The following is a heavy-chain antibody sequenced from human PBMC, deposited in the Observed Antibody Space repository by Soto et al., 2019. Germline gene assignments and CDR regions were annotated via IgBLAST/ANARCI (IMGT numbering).Heavy chain of an antibody. J-gene: IGHJ1*01. D-gene: IGHD5-12*01. V-gene: IGHV3-30*18. Sequence: QVQLVESGGGVVQPGRSLRLSCAASGFTFSSYGMHWVRQAPGKGLEWVAVISYDGSNKYYADSVKGRSTISRDNSKNTLYLQMDSLSAEDAAVYYCAQSLVATGTGDFQHWGQGTLVTVSP. CDR3: AQSLVATGTGDFQH. CDR2: ISYDGSNK. CDR1: GFTFSSYG.